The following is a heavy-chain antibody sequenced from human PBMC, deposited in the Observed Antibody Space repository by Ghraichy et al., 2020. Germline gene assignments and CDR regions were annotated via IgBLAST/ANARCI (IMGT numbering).Heavy chain of an antibody. CDR2: ISYDGTNK. J-gene: IGHJ1*01. D-gene: IGHD3-9*01. CDR3: ARSGDILTGYYTPAAEYFQN. CDR1: GFSFSTYA. V-gene: IGHV3-30*04. Sequence: GGSLRLSCAASGFSFSTYAMNWVRQAPGKGLEWVAIISYDGTNKYYTDSVKGRFTISRDNSNNTLYLQMNTLRAEDTAFYYCARSGDILTGYYTPAAEYFQNWGQGNLVTVSS.